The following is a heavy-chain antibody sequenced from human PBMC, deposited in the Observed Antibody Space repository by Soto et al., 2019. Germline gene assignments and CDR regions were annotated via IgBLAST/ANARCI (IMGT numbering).Heavy chain of an antibody. CDR2: IYRRGTT. D-gene: IGHD3-16*02. CDR3: ARYRFSGNRWSKFDY. V-gene: IGHV4-31*03. J-gene: IGHJ4*02. CDR1: GVTVSSDAYY. Sequence: SETLSLTCTVSGVTVSSDAYYWSWIRQPPGKGLEWIGNIYRRGTTYYSPSLKSRLVIGLDTSKNQFSLSLSSVTAADTAVYFCARYRFSGNRWSKFDYWGQGTLVTVSS.